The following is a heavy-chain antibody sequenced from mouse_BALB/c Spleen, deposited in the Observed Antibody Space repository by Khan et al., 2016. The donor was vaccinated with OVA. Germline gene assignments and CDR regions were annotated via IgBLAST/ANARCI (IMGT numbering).Heavy chain of an antibody. V-gene: IGHV1-4*01. CDR2: INPSNGYS. D-gene: IGHD2-14*01. Sequence: QVQLQQSGAELARPGASVKMSCKASGYTFTSYTIHWIKLRPGQGLEWIGNINPSNGYSNYNQKFKDKVTLTADKSSTTAYMQLSSLTSDDSAVYNCVRDGAYHRNDGWFAYWGLGTLVTVSA. J-gene: IGHJ3*01. CDR3: VRDGAYHRNDGWFAY. CDR1: GYTFTSYT.